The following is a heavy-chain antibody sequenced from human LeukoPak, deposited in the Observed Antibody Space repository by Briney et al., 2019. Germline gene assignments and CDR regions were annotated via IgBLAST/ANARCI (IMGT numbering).Heavy chain of an antibody. V-gene: IGHV3-7*01. CDR1: GFTFSSYW. CDR3: ARDSSVGELLFGY. D-gene: IGHD3-10*01. CDR2: IKQDGSEK. Sequence: GGSLRLSCAASGFTFSSYWMSWVRQAPGKGLEWVANIKQDGSEKYYVDSVKGRFTISRDNAKNSLYLQMSSLRAEDTAVYYCARDSSVGELLFGYWGQGTLVTVSS. J-gene: IGHJ4*02.